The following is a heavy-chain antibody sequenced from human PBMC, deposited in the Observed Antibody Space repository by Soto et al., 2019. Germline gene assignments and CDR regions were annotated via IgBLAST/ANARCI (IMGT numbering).Heavy chain of an antibody. J-gene: IGHJ6*02. CDR3: ARVDPGTRLAPRRDYYYYGMDV. Sequence: QVQLVESGGGVVQPGRSLRLSCAASGFTFSSDGMHWVRQAPGKGLEWVAVIWYDGSNKYYADSVKGRFTISRDNSKNTLYLQMNSLRAEDTAVYYCARVDPGTRLAPRRDYYYYGMDVWGQGTTVTVSS. V-gene: IGHV3-33*01. D-gene: IGHD3-3*02. CDR1: GFTFSSDG. CDR2: IWYDGSNK.